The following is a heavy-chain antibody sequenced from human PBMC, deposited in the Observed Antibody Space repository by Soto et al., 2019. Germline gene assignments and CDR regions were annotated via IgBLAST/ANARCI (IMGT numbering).Heavy chain of an antibody. J-gene: IGHJ6*02. D-gene: IGHD2-21*02. Sequence: PSETLSLTCTVSGGSISSSSYYWGWIRQPPGKGLEWIGNVYYSGGAKYNPSVKRRVSISVDTSKNQFSLNLSSVTAADTAVYYCTRDGDGRMTTNPYYYYGMDVWGPGITVTVSS. CDR1: GGSISSSSYY. CDR2: VYYSGGA. CDR3: TRDGDGRMTTNPYYYYGMDV. V-gene: IGHV4-39*07.